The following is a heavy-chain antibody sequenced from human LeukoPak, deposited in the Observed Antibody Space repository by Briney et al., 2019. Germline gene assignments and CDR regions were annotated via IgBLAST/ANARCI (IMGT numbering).Heavy chain of an antibody. D-gene: IGHD4-11*01. CDR1: GFTFSSYA. J-gene: IGHJ4*02. V-gene: IGHV3-23*01. Sequence: PGGSLRLSCAASGFTFSSYAMSWVRQAPGKGLQWVSAISGSGGSTYYADSVKGRFTISRDNSKNTLYLQMNSLRAEDTAVYYCAKGGGDYSKGIDYWGQGTLVTVSS. CDR3: AKGGGDYSKGIDY. CDR2: ISGSGGST.